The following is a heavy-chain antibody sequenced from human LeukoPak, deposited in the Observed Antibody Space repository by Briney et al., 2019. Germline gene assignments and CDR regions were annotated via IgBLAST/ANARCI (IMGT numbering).Heavy chain of an antibody. J-gene: IGHJ4*02. CDR3: AKDPTMIVVVIPDY. D-gene: IGHD3-22*01. Sequence: GGSLRLSCAASGFTFSSYAMSWVRQAPGKGLEWVSAISGSGSSTCYADSVKGRFTISRDNSKNTLYLQMNSLRAEDTAVYYCAKDPTMIVVVIPDYWGQGTLVTVSS. CDR2: ISGSGSST. CDR1: GFTFSSYA. V-gene: IGHV3-23*01.